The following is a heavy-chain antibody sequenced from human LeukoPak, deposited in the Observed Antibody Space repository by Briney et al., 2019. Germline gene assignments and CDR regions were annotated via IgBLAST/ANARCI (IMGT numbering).Heavy chain of an antibody. Sequence: GGSLRLSCAASGFTFSSYGMHWVRQAPGKGLEWVANIKQDGSEKYYVDSVKGRFTISRDNSKNTLYLQMNSLRAEDTAVYYCAKDPMYSSGWYENDYWGQGTLVTVSS. CDR1: GFTFSSYG. CDR2: IKQDGSEK. V-gene: IGHV3-7*03. D-gene: IGHD6-19*01. CDR3: AKDPMYSSGWYENDY. J-gene: IGHJ4*02.